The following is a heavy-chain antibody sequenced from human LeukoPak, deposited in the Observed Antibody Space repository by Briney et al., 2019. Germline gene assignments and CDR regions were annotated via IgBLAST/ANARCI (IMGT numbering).Heavy chain of an antibody. D-gene: IGHD5-12*01. Sequence: PGRSLRLSCAVSGXTFSDYGVHWVPQAPGKGLEWVAVIWYDGTDKYYADSVEGRFTISRDNSKNTLYLQMNSLRGEDTAVYYCARTRYNSGGGDYWGQGTPVTVSP. CDR3: ARTRYNSGGGDY. CDR1: GXTFSDYG. CDR2: IWYDGTDK. J-gene: IGHJ4*02. V-gene: IGHV3-33*01.